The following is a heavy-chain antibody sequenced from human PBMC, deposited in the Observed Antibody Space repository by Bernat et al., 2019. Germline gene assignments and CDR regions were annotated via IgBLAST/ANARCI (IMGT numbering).Heavy chain of an antibody. CDR1: GFSLSDFA. Sequence: EVQLLGSGGGFVQPGGSMRLSCVASGFSLSDFAMNWVRQAPGTGLEWVSSIGGGGDRYYADSVRSRFTVSRDNSKGTLYLQLNSLRAEDTAIYYCVRDSTAYNGVWDAFDIWGQGSVVTVSS. CDR2: IGGGGDR. V-gene: IGHV3-23*01. J-gene: IGHJ3*02. D-gene: IGHD5-24*01. CDR3: VRDSTAYNGVWDAFDI.